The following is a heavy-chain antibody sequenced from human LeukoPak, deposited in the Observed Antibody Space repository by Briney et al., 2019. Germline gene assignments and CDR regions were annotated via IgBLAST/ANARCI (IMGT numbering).Heavy chain of an antibody. CDR1: GFTFSSYS. CDR3: ARERGLWGNRDAFDI. J-gene: IGHJ3*02. D-gene: IGHD3-16*01. V-gene: IGHV3-21*01. CDR2: ISSSSSYI. Sequence: GGSLRLSCAASGFTFSSYSMNWVRQAPGKGLEWVSSISSSSSYIYYADSVKGRFTISRDNAKNSLYLQMNSLRAEDTAVYYCARERGLWGNRDAFDIWGQGTMVTVSS.